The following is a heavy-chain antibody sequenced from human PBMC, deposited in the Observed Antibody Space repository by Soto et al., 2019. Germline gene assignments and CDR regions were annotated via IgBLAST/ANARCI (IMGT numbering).Heavy chain of an antibody. Sequence: PSGTLSLTCTVSGGSISSYYWSWIRQPPGKGLEWIGYIYYSGSTNYNPSLKSRVTISVDTSKNQFSLKLSSVTAADTAAYYCARAGNYHGSGSYVYYYGMDVWGQGTTVTVSS. CDR1: GGSISSYY. V-gene: IGHV4-59*01. CDR3: ARAGNYHGSGSYVYYYGMDV. CDR2: IYYSGST. J-gene: IGHJ6*02. D-gene: IGHD3-10*01.